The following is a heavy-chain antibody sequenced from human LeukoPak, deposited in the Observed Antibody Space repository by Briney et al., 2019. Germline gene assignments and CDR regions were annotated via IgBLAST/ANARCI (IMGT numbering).Heavy chain of an antibody. Sequence: SQTLPLTCTVSGCSISSGDYYWSWIRQPPGKGLEWIGYIYYSGSTYYNPSLKSRVTISVDTSKNKFSLKLSCVTAADTAVYYCARGEGITMVRGVRDDAFDIWGQGTMVTVSS. CDR3: ARGEGITMVRGVRDDAFDI. CDR1: GCSISSGDYY. J-gene: IGHJ3*02. V-gene: IGHV4-30-4*01. D-gene: IGHD3-10*01. CDR2: IYYSGST.